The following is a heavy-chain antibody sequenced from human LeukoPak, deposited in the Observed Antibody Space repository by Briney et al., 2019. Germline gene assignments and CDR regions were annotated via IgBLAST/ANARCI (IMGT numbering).Heavy chain of an antibody. CDR1: GYTFTSYY. Sequence: ASVKVSCKASGYTFTSYYMHWVRQAPGQGLEWMGIINPSGGSTSYAQKFQGRVTMTRDTSTSTVYMELSSLRSEDTAVYYCARDPRGYSGSSSIDYWGQGTLVTVSS. D-gene: IGHD1-26*01. CDR2: INPSGGST. V-gene: IGHV1-46*01. CDR3: ARDPRGYSGSSSIDY. J-gene: IGHJ4*02.